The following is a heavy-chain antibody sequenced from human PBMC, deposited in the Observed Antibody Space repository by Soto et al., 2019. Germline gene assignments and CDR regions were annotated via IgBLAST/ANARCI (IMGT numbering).Heavy chain of an antibody. V-gene: IGHV4-34*01. D-gene: IGHD3-10*01. CDR1: GGSFSGYS. CDR2: INHSGST. CDR3: ARASFRVPLDY. Sequence: SETLSLTCAVYGGSFSGYSWTWIRQPPGTGLEWIGEINHSGSTNYNPSLKSRVTISVDTSKNQFSLKLTSVTAADTAVYYCARASFRVPLDYWGQGTPVTVSS. J-gene: IGHJ4*02.